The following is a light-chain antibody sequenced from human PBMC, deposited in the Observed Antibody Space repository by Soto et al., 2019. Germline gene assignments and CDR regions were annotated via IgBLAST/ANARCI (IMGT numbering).Light chain of an antibody. CDR3: SSYTSGSTLYV. CDR1: SSDVGSYNY. J-gene: IGLJ1*01. V-gene: IGLV2-14*01. CDR2: ASS. Sequence: QSVLTQPASVSGSPGQSITISCTGTSSDVGSYNYVSWYQHRPGKAPRLMIYASSNRPSGVSHRFSGSRSGNTASLTISGLQAEDEADYYCSSYTSGSTLYVFGTGTRSPS.